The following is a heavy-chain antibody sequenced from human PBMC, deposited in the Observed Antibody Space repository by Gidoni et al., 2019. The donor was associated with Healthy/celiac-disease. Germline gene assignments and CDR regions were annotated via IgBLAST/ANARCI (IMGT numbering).Heavy chain of an antibody. D-gene: IGHD2-2*01. CDR3: ATHCSSTSCPVLGYYYYGMDV. J-gene: IGHJ6*02. V-gene: IGHV3-53*01. CDR2: IYSGGST. CDR1: GFTVSSNY. Sequence: VQLVESGGGLIQPGGSLRLSCAASGFTVSSNYMSWVRQAPGKGLEWVSVIYSGGSTYYADSVKGRFTISRDNSKNTLYLQMNSLRAEDTAVYYCATHCSSTSCPVLGYYYYGMDVWGQGTTVTVSS.